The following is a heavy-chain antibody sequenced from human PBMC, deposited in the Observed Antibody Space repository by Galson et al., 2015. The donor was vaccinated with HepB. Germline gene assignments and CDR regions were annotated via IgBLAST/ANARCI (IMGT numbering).Heavy chain of an antibody. CDR2: IKANSSGT. CDR1: GYPFTDYY. V-gene: IGHV1-2*02. CDR3: ARDSRPGWTDAFDI. J-gene: IGHJ3*02. Sequence: SVEVSCKASGYPFTDYYMHWVRQAPGQGLEWMGWIKANSSGTIYAQKFQGRVTMTSDTSISTAYMELTNLTTDDTAVYYCARDSRPGWTDAFDIWGQGTMVTVSS. D-gene: IGHD6-19*01.